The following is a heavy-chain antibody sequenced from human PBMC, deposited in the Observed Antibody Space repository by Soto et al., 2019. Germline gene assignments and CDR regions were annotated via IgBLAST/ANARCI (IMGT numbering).Heavy chain of an antibody. CDR1: GYTFTGYY. CDR2: INPNSGGT. V-gene: IGHV1-2*04. D-gene: IGHD3-22*01. J-gene: IGHJ6*02. Sequence: ASVKVSCKASGYTFTGYYMHWVRQAPGQGLEWMGWINPNSGGTNYAQKFQGWVTMTRDTSISTAYMELSRLRSDDTAVYYCARDSSRPVMTVADPYGMDVWGQGTTVTVSS. CDR3: ARDSSRPVMTVADPYGMDV.